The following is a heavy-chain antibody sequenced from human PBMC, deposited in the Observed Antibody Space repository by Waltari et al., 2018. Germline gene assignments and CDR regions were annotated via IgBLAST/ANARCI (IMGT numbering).Heavy chain of an antibody. Sequence: QVQLQESGPGLVKHSETLSLTCAVSGYSISSGYYWGWIRPPPGKGLEWIGIIYPSGSTYNNTSLNSGVTISVDTSKNQFSLKLSSVTAADTAVYYCARLGYCSGDSCHGYAFDVWGQGTMVTVSS. V-gene: IGHV4-38-2*01. J-gene: IGHJ3*01. CDR3: ARLGYCSGDSCHGYAFDV. CDR2: IYPSGST. D-gene: IGHD2-15*01. CDR1: GYSISSGYY.